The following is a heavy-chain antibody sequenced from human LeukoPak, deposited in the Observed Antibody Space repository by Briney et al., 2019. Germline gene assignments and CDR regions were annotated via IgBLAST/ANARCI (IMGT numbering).Heavy chain of an antibody. CDR1: GDSIRSSIYY. V-gene: IGHV4-30-4*02. CDR2: IYYSGST. D-gene: IGHD3-22*01. CDR3: ARFLIYYDSSGYHPYFDY. J-gene: IGHJ4*02. Sequence: PSETLSLTCGVSGDSIRSSIYYWGWIRQPPGKGLEWIGYIYYSGSTYYNPSLKSRVTISVDTSKNQFSLKLSSVTAADTAVYYCARFLIYYDSSGYHPYFDYWGQGTLVTVSS.